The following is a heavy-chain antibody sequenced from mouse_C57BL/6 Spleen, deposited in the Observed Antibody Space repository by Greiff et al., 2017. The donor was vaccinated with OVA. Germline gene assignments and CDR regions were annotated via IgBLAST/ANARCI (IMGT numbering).Heavy chain of an antibody. J-gene: IGHJ2*01. CDR3: ARRDYGSSYVIDY. CDR2: IYPGDGDT. V-gene: IGHV1-82*01. CDR1: GYAFSSSW. Sequence: VQLQESGPELVKPGASVKISCKASGYAFSSSWMNWVKQRPGKGLEWIGRIYPGDGDTNYNGKFKGKATLTADKSSSTAYMQLSSLTSEDSAVYFCARRDYGSSYVIDYWGQGTTLTVSS. D-gene: IGHD1-1*01.